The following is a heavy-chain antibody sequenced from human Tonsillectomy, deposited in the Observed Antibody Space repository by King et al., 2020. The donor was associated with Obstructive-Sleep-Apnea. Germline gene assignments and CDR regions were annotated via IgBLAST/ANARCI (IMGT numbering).Heavy chain of an antibody. Sequence: VQLVESGGGLVQPGGSLRLSCAASGFTFSSYSMNWVRQAPGKGLEWVSYISSSSSTIYYADSVKGRFTISRDNAKNSLYLQMNSLRAEDTAVYYCARDSRGYSSGWYESFNYWGQGTLVTVSS. CDR3: ARDSRGYSSGWYESFNY. CDR1: GFTFSSYS. V-gene: IGHV3-48*04. CDR2: ISSSSSTI. D-gene: IGHD6-19*01. J-gene: IGHJ4*02.